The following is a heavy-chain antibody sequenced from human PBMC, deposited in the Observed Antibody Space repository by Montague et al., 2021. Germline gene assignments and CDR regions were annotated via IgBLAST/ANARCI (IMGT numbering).Heavy chain of an antibody. CDR2: FYSGGNT. Sequence: SETLSLTCTVSGGSISSTGHYWDWIRQPPGKGPEGIGTFYSGGNTYHNPALKSRVSISADTSNNQFSLKLHSVTAADTAVYVCARARITGTTTPLDYWGQGTLVIVSS. D-gene: IGHD1/OR15-1a*01. CDR3: ARARITGTTTPLDY. V-gene: IGHV4-39*01. CDR1: GGSISSTGHY. J-gene: IGHJ4*02.